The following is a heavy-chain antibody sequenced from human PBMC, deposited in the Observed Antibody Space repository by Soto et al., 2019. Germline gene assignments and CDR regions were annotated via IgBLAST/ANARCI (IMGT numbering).Heavy chain of an antibody. V-gene: IGHV3-21*01. D-gene: IGHD6-13*01. Sequence: ESGGGLVKPGGSLRLSCAASGFTFSSHTMTWVRQAPGKGLEWVSSISSSSGYIHYADSVKGRFTISRDNANNSLYLQMNSLRAEDTALYYCAGRIAAGGGLDVWGQGTTVSVSS. CDR1: GFTFSSHT. CDR2: ISSSSGYI. CDR3: AGRIAAGGGLDV. J-gene: IGHJ6*02.